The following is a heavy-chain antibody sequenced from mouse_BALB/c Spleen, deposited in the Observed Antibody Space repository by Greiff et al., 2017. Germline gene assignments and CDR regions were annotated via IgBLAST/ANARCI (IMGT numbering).Heavy chain of an antibody. Sequence: EVKLMESGGGLVQPGGSLKLSCAASGFTFSSYGMSWVRQTPDKRLELVATINSNGGSTYYPDSVKGRFTISRDNAKNTLYLQMSSLKSEDTAMYYCARDALIYYGSRGGYFDYWGQGTTLTVSS. CDR2: INSNGGST. J-gene: IGHJ2*01. V-gene: IGHV5-6-3*01. CDR1: GFTFSSYG. CDR3: ARDALIYYGSRGGYFDY. D-gene: IGHD1-1*01.